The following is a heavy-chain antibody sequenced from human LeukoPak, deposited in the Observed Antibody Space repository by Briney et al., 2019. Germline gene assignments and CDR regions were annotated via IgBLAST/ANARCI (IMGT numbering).Heavy chain of an antibody. CDR3: AKLEGSSWDYYYYYMDV. D-gene: IGHD6-13*01. CDR2: IYSGGRT. J-gene: IGHJ6*03. CDR1: GFTVSSNY. V-gene: IGHV3-53*01. Sequence: GGSLRLSCAASGFTVSSNYMSWVRQAPGKGLEWVSVIYSGGRTYYADSVKGRFTISRDNSKNTLYLQMNSLRAEDTAVYYCAKLEGSSWDYYYYYMDVWGKGTTVTVSS.